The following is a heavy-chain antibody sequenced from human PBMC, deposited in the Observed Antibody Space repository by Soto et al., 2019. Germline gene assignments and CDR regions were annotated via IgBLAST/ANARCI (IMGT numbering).Heavy chain of an antibody. CDR2: MNPYTGKA. CDR3: ARRKERSGPNYFDY. Sequence: QVQLVQSGAEVKKPGASVKASCKASGYTFTTYDINWERQVPRQGLEWMGWMNPYTGKAGYAQKVQGRVTMTRDNSISTAYMELSGLRSEDTAVYYCARRKERSGPNYFDYWGQRTLVTVSS. CDR1: GYTFTTYD. D-gene: IGHD6-25*01. V-gene: IGHV1-8*01. J-gene: IGHJ4*02.